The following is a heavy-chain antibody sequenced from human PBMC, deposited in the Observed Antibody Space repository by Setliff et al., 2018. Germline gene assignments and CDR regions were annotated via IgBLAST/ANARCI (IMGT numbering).Heavy chain of an antibody. V-gene: IGHV1-18*01. J-gene: IGHJ6*02. CDR3: ARVVGDYDYEDYYYYGMDV. Sequence: ASVKVSCKASGYTFTSYGISWVRQVPGQGLEWMGWISAYNGNTNYAQKLQGRVTMTTDTSTSTAYMELRSLRSDDTAVYYCARVVGDYDYEDYYYYGMDVWGQGTTVTV. CDR1: GYTFTSYG. CDR2: ISAYNGNT. D-gene: IGHD4-17*01.